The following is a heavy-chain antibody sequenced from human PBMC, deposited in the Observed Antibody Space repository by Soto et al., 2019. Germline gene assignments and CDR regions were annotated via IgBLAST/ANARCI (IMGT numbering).Heavy chain of an antibody. V-gene: IGHV3-33*01. CDR2: IWYDGSNK. Sequence: GGSLRLSCAASGFTFSSYGMHWVRQAPGKGLEWVAVIWYDGSNKYYADSVKGRFTISRDNSKNTLYLQMNSLRAEDTAVYYCARDLYNWNDVGYYFDYWGQGTLVTVS. CDR1: GFTFSSYG. D-gene: IGHD1-20*01. J-gene: IGHJ4*02. CDR3: ARDLYNWNDVGYYFDY.